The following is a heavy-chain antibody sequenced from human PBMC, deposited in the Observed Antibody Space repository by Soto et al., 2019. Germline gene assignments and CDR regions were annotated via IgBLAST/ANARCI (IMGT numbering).Heavy chain of an antibody. Sequence: QVQLVQSGAELKKPGASVTVSCKASGYTFTDYYVHWLRQAPGQGLEWMGWINPKSGVTHYAQKFQGWVTLTRDTSVSTAYMELNRLKSDDTAVFFCARGVSGWSPFDVWGQGTLVTVSS. CDR1: GYTFTDYY. J-gene: IGHJ4*02. CDR2: INPKSGVT. CDR3: ARGVSGWSPFDV. V-gene: IGHV1-2*04. D-gene: IGHD6-19*01.